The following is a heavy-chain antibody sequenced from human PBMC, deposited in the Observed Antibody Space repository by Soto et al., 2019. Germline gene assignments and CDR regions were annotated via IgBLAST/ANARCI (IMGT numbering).Heavy chain of an antibody. CDR3: ARDLKSFEDYSGNWFDP. V-gene: IGHV4-59*01. Sequence: SETLSLTCTVSGGSISSYYWSWIRQPPGKGLEWIGYIYYSGSTNYNPSLKSRVTISVDTSKNQFSLKLSSVTAADTAVYYCARDLKSFEDYSGNWFDPWGQGTPVTVSS. CDR2: IYYSGST. D-gene: IGHD4-4*01. CDR1: GGSISSYY. J-gene: IGHJ5*02.